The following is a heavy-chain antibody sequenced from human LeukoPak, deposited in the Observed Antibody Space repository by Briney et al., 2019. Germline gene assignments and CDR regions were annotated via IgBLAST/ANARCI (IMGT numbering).Heavy chain of an antibody. CDR1: GFTFSSYG. J-gene: IGHJ4*02. D-gene: IGHD3-10*01. CDR2: ISGSGGTT. V-gene: IGHV3-23*01. CDR3: AKAGITMVRGVINTLYYFDY. Sequence: GGSLRLSCAASGFTFSSYGMSWVRQAPGKGLEWVSSISGSGGTTFHADSVKGRFAISRDNSKNTLYLQMNSLRAEDTAVYYCAKAGITMVRGVINTLYYFDYWGQGTLVTVSS.